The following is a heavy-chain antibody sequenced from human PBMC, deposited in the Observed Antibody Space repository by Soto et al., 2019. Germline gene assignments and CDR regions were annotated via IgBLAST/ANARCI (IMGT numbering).Heavy chain of an antibody. Sequence: QVQLQESGPGLVKPSGTLSLTCAVSGGSITSDNWWSWVRQPPGKGLEWIGQIYHSGSTNYNPSLESRVTISVDKPQTQFSLNLSSVTAADTALYYCARDWGPYGNNNWFDPWGQGTLVTVSS. CDR1: GGSITSDNW. D-gene: IGHD3-10*01. J-gene: IGHJ5*02. CDR3: ARDWGPYGNNNWFDP. V-gene: IGHV4-4*02. CDR2: IYHSGST.